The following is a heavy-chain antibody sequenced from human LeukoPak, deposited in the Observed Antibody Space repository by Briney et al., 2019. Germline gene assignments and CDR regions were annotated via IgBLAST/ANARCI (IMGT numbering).Heavy chain of an antibody. Sequence: GGSLRLSCAASGFTFSSYAMSWVRQAPGKGLEWVPAISGSGGSTYYADSVKGRFTISRDNSKNTLYLQMNSLRAEDTAVYYCAKGRISNDAFDIWGQGTMVTVSS. V-gene: IGHV3-23*01. CDR3: AKGRISNDAFDI. CDR1: GFTFSSYA. CDR2: ISGSGGST. D-gene: IGHD2-21*01. J-gene: IGHJ3*02.